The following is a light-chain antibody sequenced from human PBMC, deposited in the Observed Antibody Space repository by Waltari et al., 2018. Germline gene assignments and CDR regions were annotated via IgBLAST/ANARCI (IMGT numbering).Light chain of an antibody. V-gene: IGKV1-5*03. J-gene: IGKJ4*01. CDR1: QSISSW. CDR2: KGS. CDR3: QQYNSYWLT. Sequence: DIQMTQSPSPLSASVGDRVTITCRASQSISSWLAWYQQKPGKAPKLLIYKGSSLESGVPSRFSGSGSGTEFTLTISSLQPDDFATYYCQQYNSYWLTFGGGTKVEIK.